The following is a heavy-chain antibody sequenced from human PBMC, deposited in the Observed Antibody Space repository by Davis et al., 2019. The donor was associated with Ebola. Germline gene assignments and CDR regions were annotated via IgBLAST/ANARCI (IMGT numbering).Heavy chain of an antibody. Sequence: AASVKVSCKASGYTFTSYGISWVRRAPGQGLEWMGWISAYNGNSNYAQKFQGRVILTTDTSTSTAYMELRSLTSDDTAVYYCARGAIAASGNPHLGHWGQGTLVTVSS. J-gene: IGHJ4*02. D-gene: IGHD6-13*01. CDR2: ISAYNGNS. CDR1: GYTFTSYG. V-gene: IGHV1-18*01. CDR3: ARGAIAASGNPHLGH.